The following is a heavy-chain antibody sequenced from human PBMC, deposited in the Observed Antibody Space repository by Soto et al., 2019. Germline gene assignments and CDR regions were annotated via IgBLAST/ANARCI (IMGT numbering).Heavy chain of an antibody. Sequence: GGSLRLSCAASGFTFSSYGMHWVRQAPGKGLEWVAVISYDGSNKYYADSVKGRFTISRDNSKNTLYLQMNSLRAEDTAVYYCAKDHGSTRSYYYGMDVWGQGTTVTVAS. CDR1: GFTFSSYG. J-gene: IGHJ6*02. D-gene: IGHD2-15*01. CDR2: ISYDGSNK. CDR3: AKDHGSTRSYYYGMDV. V-gene: IGHV3-30*18.